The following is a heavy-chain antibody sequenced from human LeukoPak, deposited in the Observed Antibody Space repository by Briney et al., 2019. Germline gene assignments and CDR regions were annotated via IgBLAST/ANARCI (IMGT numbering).Heavy chain of an antibody. D-gene: IGHD6-19*01. V-gene: IGHV4-59*01. CDR1: GGSISSYY. CDR2: IYHSGST. Sequence: SETLSLTCTVSGGSISSYYWSWIRQPPGKGLEWIGYIYHSGSTNYNPSLKSRVTISVDTSKNQFSLKLSSVTAADTAVYYCARVKSSGWYQLYYFDYWGQGTLVTVSS. CDR3: ARVKSSGWYQLYYFDY. J-gene: IGHJ4*02.